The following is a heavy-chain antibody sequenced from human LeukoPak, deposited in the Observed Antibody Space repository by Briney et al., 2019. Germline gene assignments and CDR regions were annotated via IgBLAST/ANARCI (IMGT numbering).Heavy chain of an antibody. V-gene: IGHV3-21*01. Sequence: GGSLRLSCAASGFTFDDYAMHWVRQAPGKGLEWVSSISSSGSYIYYADSVKGRFTLSRDNANNSLYLQMNSLRAEDTAVYYCARAWSRVDPFDMWGQGTMVTVSS. CDR3: ARAWSRVDPFDM. J-gene: IGHJ3*02. CDR1: GFTFDDYA. D-gene: IGHD2-8*02. CDR2: ISSSGSYI.